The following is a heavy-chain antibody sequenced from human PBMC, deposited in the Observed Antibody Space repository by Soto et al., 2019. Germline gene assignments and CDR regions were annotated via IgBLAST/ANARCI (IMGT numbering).Heavy chain of an antibody. CDR1: GYTFTSYG. J-gene: IGHJ5*02. CDR3: AGLGCSGGSCYHNWFDP. CDR2: ISAYNGNT. Sequence: QVQLVQSGAEVKKPGASVKVSCKASGYTFTSYGISWVRQAPGQGLEWMGWISAYNGNTNSAQKLQGRVTMTTDTSTSTAYMELRSLRSDDTAVYYCAGLGCSGGSCYHNWFDPWGQGTLVTVSS. V-gene: IGHV1-18*01. D-gene: IGHD2-15*01.